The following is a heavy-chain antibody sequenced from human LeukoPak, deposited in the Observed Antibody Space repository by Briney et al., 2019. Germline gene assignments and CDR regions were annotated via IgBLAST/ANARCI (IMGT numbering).Heavy chain of an antibody. Sequence: GGSLRLSCAASGFTFDDYAMHWVRQAPGKGLEWVSLISGDGGSTYYADSVKGRFTISRDNSKNSLYLQMNSLRTEDTALYYCAKDALNTAMVMVVYGDYVSYFDYWGQGTLVTVSS. J-gene: IGHJ4*02. CDR2: ISGDGGST. CDR3: AKDALNTAMVMVVYGDYVSYFDY. D-gene: IGHD4-17*01. CDR1: GFTFDDYA. V-gene: IGHV3-43*02.